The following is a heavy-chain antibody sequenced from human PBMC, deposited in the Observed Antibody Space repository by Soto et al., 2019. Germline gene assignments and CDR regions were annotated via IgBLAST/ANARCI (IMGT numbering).Heavy chain of an antibody. D-gene: IGHD4-4*01. Sequence: SETLSLTCTVSGGSISSSSYYWGWIRQPPGKGLEWIGSIYYSGSTYYNPSLKSRVTISVDTSKNQFSLKLSSVTAADTAVYYCARHSRDYSNPNWFDPWGQGTLVTVSS. CDR3: ARHSRDYSNPNWFDP. CDR1: GGSISSSSYY. V-gene: IGHV4-39*01. CDR2: IYYSGST. J-gene: IGHJ5*02.